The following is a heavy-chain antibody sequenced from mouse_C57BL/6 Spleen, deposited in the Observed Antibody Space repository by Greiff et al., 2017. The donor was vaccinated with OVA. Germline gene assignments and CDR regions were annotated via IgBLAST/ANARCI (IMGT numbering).Heavy chain of an antibody. Sequence: VQLQQPGAELVKPGASVKMSCKASGYTFTSYWITWVKQRPGQGLEWIGDIYPGSGSTNYNEKFKSKATLTVDTSSSTAYMQLSSLTSEDSAVYYCARGCSNYWYFDVWGTGTTVTVSS. CDR3: ARGCSNYWYFDV. CDR1: GYTFTSYW. V-gene: IGHV1-55*01. D-gene: IGHD1-1*01. CDR2: IYPGSGST. J-gene: IGHJ1*03.